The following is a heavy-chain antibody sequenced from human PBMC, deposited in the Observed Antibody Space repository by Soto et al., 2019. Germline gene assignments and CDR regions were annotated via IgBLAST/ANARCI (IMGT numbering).Heavy chain of an antibody. V-gene: IGHV1-8*01. CDR3: ASYTALGYDFWSGYYKDYYYMDV. D-gene: IGHD3-3*01. Sequence: QVQLVQSGAEVKKPGASVKVSCKASGYTFTSYDINWVRQATGQGLEWMGWMNPNSGNTGYAQKFQGRVTMTRNTSISTAYMQLSSLGSEDTAVYYCASYTALGYDFWSGYYKDYYYMDVWCKGTTVTVSS. CDR2: MNPNSGNT. J-gene: IGHJ6*03. CDR1: GYTFTSYD.